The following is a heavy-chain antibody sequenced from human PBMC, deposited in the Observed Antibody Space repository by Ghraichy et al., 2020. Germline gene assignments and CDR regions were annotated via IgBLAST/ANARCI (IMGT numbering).Heavy chain of an antibody. CDR2: INHSGST. CDR3: ARGPATVTRGFDY. V-gene: IGHV4-34*01. J-gene: IGHJ4*02. D-gene: IGHD4-17*01. Sequence: SETLSLTCAVYGFSFSGYYWSWIRQPPGKGLEWIGEINHSGSTNYNPSLKSRVTISVDTSKNQFSLKLSSVTAADTAVYYCARGPATVTRGFDYWGQGTLVTVSS. CDR1: GFSFSGYY.